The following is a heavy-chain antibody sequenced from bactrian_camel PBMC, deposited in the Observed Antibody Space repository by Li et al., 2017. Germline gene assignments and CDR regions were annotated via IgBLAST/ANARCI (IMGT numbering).Heavy chain of an antibody. D-gene: IGHD2*01. V-gene: IGHV3S40*01. CDR2: LNSGRGIT. CDR1: GFTFSSYV. CDR3: AADSPLVVTVRRLPSVT. J-gene: IGHJ6*01. Sequence: DVQLVESGGGLVQPGGSLRLSCAASGFTFSSYVMTWVRQAPGKGLEWVSALNSGRGITYYADSVKGRFTISRDNAGNTLDLQMNSLKLEDTAMYYCAADSPLVVTVRRLPSVTGARGPRSPSP.